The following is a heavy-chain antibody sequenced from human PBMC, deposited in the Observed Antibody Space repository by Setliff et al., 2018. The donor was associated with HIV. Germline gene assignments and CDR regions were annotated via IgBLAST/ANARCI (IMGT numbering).Heavy chain of an antibody. Sequence: TSETLSLTCTVSGDSISSGAYYWSWIRQHTGKGLEYIGYIYYSGITFHSPSLKSRLTMSVDTSKNQFSLKLSSVTAADTAVYYCARGIVIVPGAINEYYFYMDVWGKGTTVTVSS. CDR2: IYYSGIT. CDR3: ARGIVIVPGAINEYYFYMDV. V-gene: IGHV4-31*03. CDR1: GDSISSGAYY. J-gene: IGHJ6*03. D-gene: IGHD3-3*01.